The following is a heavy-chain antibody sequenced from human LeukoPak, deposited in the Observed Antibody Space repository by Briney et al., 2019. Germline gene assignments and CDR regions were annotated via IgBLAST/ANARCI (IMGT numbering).Heavy chain of an antibody. CDR3: AKGGSYPPYYYYMDV. CDR1: GFTFSSYA. D-gene: IGHD3-16*01. Sequence: PGGSLRLSCAASGFTFSSYAMSWVRQAPGKGLEWVSAISGSGGSTYYADSVKGRFTISRDNSKNTLYLQMNSLRAEDTAVYYCAKGGSYPPYYYYMDVWGKGTTVTVSS. V-gene: IGHV3-23*01. CDR2: ISGSGGST. J-gene: IGHJ6*03.